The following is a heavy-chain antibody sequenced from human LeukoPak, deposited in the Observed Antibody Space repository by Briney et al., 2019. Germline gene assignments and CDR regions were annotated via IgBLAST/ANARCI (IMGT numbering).Heavy chain of an antibody. Sequence: ASVKVSCKASGYTFTSYDINWVRQATGQGLEWMGWMNPNSGNTGYAQKFQGRVTMTRNTSISTAYMELSSLRSEDTAVYYCARDSSSSTWSFDYWGQGTLVTVSS. J-gene: IGHJ4*02. D-gene: IGHD6-13*01. CDR3: ARDSSSSTWSFDY. V-gene: IGHV1-8*01. CDR2: MNPNSGNT. CDR1: GYTFTSYD.